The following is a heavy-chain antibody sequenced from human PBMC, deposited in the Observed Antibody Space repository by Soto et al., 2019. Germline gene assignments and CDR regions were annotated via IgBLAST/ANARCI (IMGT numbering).Heavy chain of an antibody. D-gene: IGHD2-2*01. V-gene: IGHV4-39*01. CDR3: ARLRVVPAAMWAFDD. CDR1: GGSIRSSSYY. Sequence: ASETLSLTCTVSGGSIRSSSYYWGWIRQSPGKGLEWIGSIYYSGATYYNTSLKRRVTISADTSMNQVSLKLTSVTAADTAVYYCARLRVVPAAMWAFDDWGQGTQVTVSS. CDR2: IYYSGAT. J-gene: IGHJ4*02.